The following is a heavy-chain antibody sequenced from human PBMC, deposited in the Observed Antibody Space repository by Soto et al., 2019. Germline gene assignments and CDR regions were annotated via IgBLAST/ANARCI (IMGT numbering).Heavy chain of an antibody. V-gene: IGHV3-30*03. CDR2: LSYEGSEE. D-gene: IGHD6-19*01. J-gene: IGHJ4*02. Sequence: QVRLVESGGGVVQPGRSLRLSCAASGFNFGVFGMHWVRRAPGKGLEWLSVLSYEGSEEYYADSVRGRFTISRDNSKNTLFLQMDSLRVDDTGVYYCALTRRSSLLEVAGPGFEYWGQGTLVTV. CDR3: ALTRRSSLLEVAGPGFEY. CDR1: GFNFGVFG.